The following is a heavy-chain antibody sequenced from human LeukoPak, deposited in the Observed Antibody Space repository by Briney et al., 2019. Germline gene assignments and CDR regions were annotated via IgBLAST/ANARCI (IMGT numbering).Heavy chain of an antibody. Sequence: ASVKVSCKASGDTCTSYYMHWVRQAPGQGLEWMGIINPSGGSTSYAQKFQGRVTMTRDTSTSTVYMELSSLRSEDTAVYYCARDTKAAGNFDYWGQGTLVTVSS. CDR3: ARDTKAAGNFDY. CDR1: GDTCTSYY. CDR2: INPSGGST. D-gene: IGHD6-13*01. J-gene: IGHJ4*02. V-gene: IGHV1-46*01.